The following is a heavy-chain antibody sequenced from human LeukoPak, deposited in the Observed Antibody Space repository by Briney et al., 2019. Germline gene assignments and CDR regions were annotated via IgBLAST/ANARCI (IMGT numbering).Heavy chain of an antibody. CDR1: GGSFSGYY. J-gene: IGHJ4*02. V-gene: IGHV4-34*01. CDR2: INHSGST. D-gene: IGHD1-1*01. CDR3: ARGIHWLDY. Sequence: SETLSLTCAVYGGSFSGYYWSWIRQPPGKGLEWIGEINHSGSTNYNPSLKSRVTISVDTSKNQFPLKLSSVTAADTAVYYCARGIHWLDYWGQGTLVTVSS.